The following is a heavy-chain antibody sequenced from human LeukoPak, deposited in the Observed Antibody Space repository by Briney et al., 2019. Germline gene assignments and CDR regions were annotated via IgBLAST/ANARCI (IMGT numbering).Heavy chain of an antibody. V-gene: IGHV3-48*04. Sequence: TGGSLRLSCAASGFTFSSYSMDWVRQAPGKGLEWVSYISSSGSTIYYADSVKGRFTISRDNAKNSLYLQMNSLRAEDTAVYYCARDSDYDILTGYHPLDYWGQGTLVTVSS. D-gene: IGHD3-9*01. CDR3: ARDSDYDILTGYHPLDY. J-gene: IGHJ4*02. CDR2: ISSSGSTI. CDR1: GFTFSSYS.